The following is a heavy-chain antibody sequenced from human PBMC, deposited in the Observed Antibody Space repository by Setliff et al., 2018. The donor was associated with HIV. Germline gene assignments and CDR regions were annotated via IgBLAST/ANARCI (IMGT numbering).Heavy chain of an antibody. CDR2: IYYDGRT. CDR1: GGSIRTCAYY. V-gene: IGHV4-39*07. CDR3: ARGGAVSADFDS. J-gene: IGHJ5*01. Sequence: TLSLTCTVSGGSIRTCAYYWGWIRQPPGKGLEWIGSIYYDGRTLYKPSLKSRLTISVDTSKNQFSLSLNSVTAADTAVYFCARGGAVSADFDSWGQGTLVTVSS. D-gene: IGHD3-16*01.